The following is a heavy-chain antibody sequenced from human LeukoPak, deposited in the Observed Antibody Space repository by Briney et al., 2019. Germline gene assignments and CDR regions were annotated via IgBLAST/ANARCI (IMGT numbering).Heavy chain of an antibody. V-gene: IGHV5-51*01. CDR2: IYPGDSDT. D-gene: IGHD2-2*01. J-gene: IGHJ4*02. Sequence: GESLKISCKGSGYSFTSYWIGWGRQMPGKGLEWMGIIYPGDSDTRYSPSFQGQVTISADKSISTAYLQWSSLKASDTAMYYCALGLGYCSSTSCQLFDYWGQGTLVTVSS. CDR1: GYSFTSYW. CDR3: ALGLGYCSSTSCQLFDY.